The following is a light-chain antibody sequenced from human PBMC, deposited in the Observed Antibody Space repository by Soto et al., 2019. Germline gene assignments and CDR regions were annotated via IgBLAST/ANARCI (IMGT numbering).Light chain of an antibody. CDR3: SSYAGSNTYV. CDR1: SSDVGGYNY. CDR2: EVS. Sequence: QSALTQPPSASGSPGQSGIISCTGTSSDVGGYNYVSWYQQHPGKAPKLMIYEVSKRPSGVPDRFSGSKSGNTASLTVSGLQAEDEADYYCSSYAGSNTYVFATRTKLTVL. V-gene: IGLV2-8*01. J-gene: IGLJ1*01.